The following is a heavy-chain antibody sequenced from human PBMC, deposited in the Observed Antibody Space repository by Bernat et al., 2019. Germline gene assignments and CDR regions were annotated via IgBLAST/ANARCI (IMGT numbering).Heavy chain of an antibody. CDR1: GFTFSSYS. J-gene: IGHJ4*02. CDR2: ISSSSSTI. V-gene: IGHV3-48*01. Sequence: EVRLVESGGGLVQPGGSLRLSCAASGFTFSSYSMNWVRQAPGKGLEWVSYISSSSSTIYYADSVKGRFTISRDNAKNSLYLQMNSLRAEDTAVYYCARDRDGDGYDSSGYYNYWGQGTLVTVSS. CDR3: ARDRDGDGYDSSGYYNY. D-gene: IGHD3-22*01.